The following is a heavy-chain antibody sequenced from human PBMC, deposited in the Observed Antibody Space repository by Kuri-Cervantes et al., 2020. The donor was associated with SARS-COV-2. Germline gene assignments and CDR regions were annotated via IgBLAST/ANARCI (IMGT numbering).Heavy chain of an antibody. CDR3: ARARMAGPFDY. J-gene: IGHJ4*02. CDR1: GGSFSGYY. Sequence: SQTLSLTCAVYGGSFSGYYWSWIRQPPGKGLEWIGEINHSGSTNYNPSLKSRVTISVDTPKNQFSLKLSSVTAADTAVYYCARARMAGPFDYWGQGTLVTVSS. V-gene: IGHV4-34*01. D-gene: IGHD5-24*01. CDR2: INHSGST.